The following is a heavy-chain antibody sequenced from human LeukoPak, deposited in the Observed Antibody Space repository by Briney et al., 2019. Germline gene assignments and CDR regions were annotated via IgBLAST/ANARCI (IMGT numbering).Heavy chain of an antibody. CDR3: VREADQDCSGGSCYRSSGNWLDP. V-gene: IGHV1-18*04. D-gene: IGHD2-15*01. Sequence: ASVKVSCKASGYTFTSNGISWVRQAPGQGLEWMGWISAYNGNINYAQKFQGRVTMTTGTSTSTAHMELRSLRSDDTAVYYCVREADQDCSGGSCYRSSGNWLDPWGQGTLVTVSS. CDR1: GYTFTSNG. J-gene: IGHJ5*02. CDR2: ISAYNGNI.